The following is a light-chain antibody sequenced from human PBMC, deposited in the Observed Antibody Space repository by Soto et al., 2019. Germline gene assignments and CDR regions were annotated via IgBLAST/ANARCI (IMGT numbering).Light chain of an antibody. Sequence: QSTLTQPASVSGSPGQSIAISCTGVRTDVDGYDYVSWYQQHPGPAPQLIIYDVYTRPSALSHRFSGSKSGDTASLTISWLQAYVVFDYYSPSYTSTTSFYVFGTGTKLTVL. CDR1: RTDVDGYDY. V-gene: IGLV2-14*03. CDR2: DVY. J-gene: IGLJ1*01. CDR3: PSYTSTTSFYV.